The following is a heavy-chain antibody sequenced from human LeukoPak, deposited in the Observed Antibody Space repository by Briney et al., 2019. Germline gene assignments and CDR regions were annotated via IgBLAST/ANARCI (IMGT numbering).Heavy chain of an antibody. J-gene: IGHJ2*01. CDR1: GYSFTSYW. V-gene: IGHV5-51*01. CDR3: ARHSPYYYDSSGYYYASKGFWYFDL. Sequence: GESLKISSKGSGYSFTSYWIGWVRQMPGKGLEWMGIIYPGDSDTRYSPSFQGQVTISADKSISTAYLQWSSLKASDTAMYYCARHSPYYYDSSGYYYASKGFWYFDLWGRGTLVTVSS. D-gene: IGHD3-22*01. CDR2: IYPGDSDT.